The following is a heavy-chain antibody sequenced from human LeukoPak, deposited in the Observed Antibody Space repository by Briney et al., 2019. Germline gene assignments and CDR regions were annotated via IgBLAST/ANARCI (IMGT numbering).Heavy chain of an antibody. CDR3: ARALVDTSMVTGFDY. CDR1: GYSFTSYW. Sequence: GVPLQISCKGPGYSFTSYWIGWVRQLAGKDLEWMGIIYHGDSDTRYSPSFQGQGTISADKSISTAYLQWSSLKASDTAMYYCARALVDTSMVTGFDYWGQGTLLTVSS. D-gene: IGHD5-18*01. V-gene: IGHV5-51*01. CDR2: IYHGDSDT. J-gene: IGHJ4*02.